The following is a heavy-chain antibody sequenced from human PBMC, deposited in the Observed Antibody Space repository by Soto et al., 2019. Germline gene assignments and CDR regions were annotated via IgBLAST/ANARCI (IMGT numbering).Heavy chain of an antibody. Sequence: QVHLVESGGDVVQPGRSLRLSCAASGFSFSSYAIHWVRQAPGKGLEWVAVIAYDGSDMYYGDSVKGRFTISRDNSKKTPYLQMNSLRPDDTAVYYCAKDPRGIVGAGAWLDSWGQGTLVIVSS. D-gene: IGHD1-26*01. CDR2: IAYDGSDM. J-gene: IGHJ4*02. CDR1: GFSFSSYA. CDR3: AKDPRGIVGAGAWLDS. V-gene: IGHV3-30*18.